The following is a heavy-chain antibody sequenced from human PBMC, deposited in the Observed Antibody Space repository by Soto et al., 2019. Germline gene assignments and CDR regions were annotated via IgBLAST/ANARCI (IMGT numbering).Heavy chain of an antibody. CDR1: GFTSSSYS. Sequence: EVQLVESGGGLVKPGGSLRLSCAASGFTSSSYSMNWVRQAPGKGLEWVSSISSSSYIYYADSVKGRFTISRDNAKNSLYLQMNSLRAEDTAVYYCARDREGVGAGLFWGQGTMVTVSS. CDR3: ARDREGVGAGLF. J-gene: IGHJ3*01. CDR2: ISSSSYI. D-gene: IGHD1-26*01. V-gene: IGHV3-21*01.